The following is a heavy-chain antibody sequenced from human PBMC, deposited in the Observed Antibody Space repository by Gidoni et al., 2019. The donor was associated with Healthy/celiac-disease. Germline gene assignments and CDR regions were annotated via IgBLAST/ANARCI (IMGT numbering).Heavy chain of an antibody. V-gene: IGHV3-21*01. D-gene: IGHD4-17*01. CDR2: ISSSSSYI. CDR1: GFPFSSYS. Sequence: EVQLVESGGGLVKPGGSLRLSCAASGFPFSSYSMNWVRQAPGKGLEWVSSISSSSSYIYYADSVKGRFTISRDNAKNSLYLQMNSLRAEDTAVYYCARDSPYDYGDYVLDYWGQGTLVTVSS. CDR3: ARDSPYDYGDYVLDY. J-gene: IGHJ4*02.